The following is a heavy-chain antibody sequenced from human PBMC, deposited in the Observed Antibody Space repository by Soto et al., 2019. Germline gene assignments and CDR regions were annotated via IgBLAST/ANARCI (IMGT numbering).Heavy chain of an antibody. CDR1: VDSITTYY. J-gene: IGHJ6*02. D-gene: IGHD6-13*01. CDR3: ARYSNNWFQTEGMDV. V-gene: IGHV4-4*07. Sequence: PSETLSLTGTVSVDSITTYYWSWIRQPAGKGLEWIGRIDASGNTNYNPSLNSRVTMSIDTSKKQFSLKLTSVTAADTAIYYCARYSNNWFQTEGMDVWGQGTTVTVSS. CDR2: IDASGNT.